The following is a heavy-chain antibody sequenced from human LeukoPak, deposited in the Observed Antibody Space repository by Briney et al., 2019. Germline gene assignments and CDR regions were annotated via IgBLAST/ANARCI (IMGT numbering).Heavy chain of an antibody. CDR2: ISGSGGST. D-gene: IGHD2-15*01. J-gene: IGHJ4*02. Sequence: PGGSLRLSCAASGFTFSSYAMSWVRQAPGKGLEWVSAISGSGGSTYYADSVKGRFTISRDNSKNTLYLQMNSLRAEDTAVYYCAKWGYRSYCSGGSCHTGFDYWGQGTLVTVSS. V-gene: IGHV3-23*01. CDR1: GFTFSSYA. CDR3: AKWGYRSYCSGGSCHTGFDY.